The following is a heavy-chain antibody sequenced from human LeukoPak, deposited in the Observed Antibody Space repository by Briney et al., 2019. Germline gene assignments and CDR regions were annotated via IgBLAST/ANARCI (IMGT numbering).Heavy chain of an antibody. CDR3: ARVVAIAALYFDY. CDR1: GGSISSYY. V-gene: IGHV4-59*01. D-gene: IGHD6-13*01. J-gene: IGHJ4*02. CDR2: IYYSGST. Sequence: SETLSLTCTVSGGSISSYYWSWIRQLPGKGLEWIGYIYYSGSTNYNPSLKSRVTISVDTSKNQFSLKLSSVTAADTAVYHCARVVAIAALYFDYWGQGTLVTVSS.